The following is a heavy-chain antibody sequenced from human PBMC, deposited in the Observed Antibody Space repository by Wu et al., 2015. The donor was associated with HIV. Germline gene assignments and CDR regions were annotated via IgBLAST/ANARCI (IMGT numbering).Heavy chain of an antibody. D-gene: IGHD2-21*02. CDR3: ARTDPTSDSSMDV. V-gene: IGHV1-69*15. CDR1: GGTFNRFA. Sequence: QVQLVQSGAEVKKPGSSVKVSCEASGGTFNRFAITWVRQAPGQGLEWVGRIIPIFGTANYAQKFQGRVTITADESTSTAYMELSSLRSEDTAVYYCARTDPTSDSSMDVWGQGTTVTVSS. CDR2: IIPIFGTA. J-gene: IGHJ6*02.